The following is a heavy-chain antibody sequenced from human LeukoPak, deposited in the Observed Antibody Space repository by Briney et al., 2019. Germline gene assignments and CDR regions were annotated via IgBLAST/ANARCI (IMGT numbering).Heavy chain of an antibody. CDR1: GGSISSYY. Sequence: SSETLSLTCTASGGSISSYYWSWIRQPPGKGLEWIGYIYYSGSTNYNPSLKSRVTISVDASKNQFSLKLSSVTAADTAVYYCARRRTIAAAEYFDYWGQGTLVTVSS. J-gene: IGHJ4*02. CDR3: ARRRTIAAAEYFDY. V-gene: IGHV4-59*08. CDR2: IYYSGST. D-gene: IGHD6-13*01.